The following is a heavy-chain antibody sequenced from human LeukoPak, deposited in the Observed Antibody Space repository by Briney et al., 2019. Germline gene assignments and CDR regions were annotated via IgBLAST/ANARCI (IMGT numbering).Heavy chain of an antibody. CDR2: IYYSGST. Sequence: SETLSLTCAVSGGSISSGGYSWSWIRQPPGKGLEWIGYIYYSGSTYYNPSLKSRVTISVDTSKNQFSLKLSSVTAADTAVYYCARVRGRSRSYYYDSSGYYTGAFDIWGQGTMVTVSS. V-gene: IGHV4-30-4*07. J-gene: IGHJ3*02. CDR3: ARVRGRSRSYYYDSSGYYTGAFDI. D-gene: IGHD3-22*01. CDR1: GGSISSGGYS.